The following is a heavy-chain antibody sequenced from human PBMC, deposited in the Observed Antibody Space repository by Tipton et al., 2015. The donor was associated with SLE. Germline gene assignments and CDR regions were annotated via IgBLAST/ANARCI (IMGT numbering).Heavy chain of an antibody. CDR2: IWYDGSNK. J-gene: IGHJ5*02. Sequence: SLRLSCAASGFTFSSYGMHWVRQAPGKGLEWVAVIWYDGSNKYYADSVKGRFTISRDNSKNTLYLQMNSLRAEDTAVYFCAKGPPYSSSWYGWFDPWGQGTLVTVSS. V-gene: IGHV3-30*18. CDR1: GFTFSSYG. CDR3: AKGPPYSSSWYGWFDP. D-gene: IGHD6-13*01.